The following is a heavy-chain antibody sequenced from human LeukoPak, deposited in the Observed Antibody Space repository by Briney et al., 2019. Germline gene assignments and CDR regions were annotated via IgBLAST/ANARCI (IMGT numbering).Heavy chain of an antibody. J-gene: IGHJ4*02. CDR1: NGSISSCGYY. CDR3: ARSGYDLLGNDY. Sequence: SETLSLTCTVSNGSISSCGYYWHWIRQHPGKGLEWIGYSYYSGSTCYNPALKSRVTISILTSHNQFSLKQSSGTAADTAVYYCARSGYDLLGNDYWGQGTLVTVSS. V-gene: IGHV4-31*03. CDR2: SYYSGST. D-gene: IGHD6-25*01.